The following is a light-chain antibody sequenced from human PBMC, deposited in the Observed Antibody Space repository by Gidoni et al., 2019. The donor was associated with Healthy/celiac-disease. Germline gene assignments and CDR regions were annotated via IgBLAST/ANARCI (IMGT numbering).Light chain of an antibody. V-gene: IGKV4-1*01. CDR2: WAS. CDR3: QQYYSTPFT. CDR1: QSVLYSSNNKNY. J-gene: IGKJ3*01. Sequence: DIVMTQSPDSLAVSLGERATINCKSSQSVLYSSNNKNYLAWYQQKPGQPPKLLIYWASTRESGVPDRFSGSGSGTDLTLTISSLQAEDVAVYYCQQYYSTPFTFXPXTKVDIK.